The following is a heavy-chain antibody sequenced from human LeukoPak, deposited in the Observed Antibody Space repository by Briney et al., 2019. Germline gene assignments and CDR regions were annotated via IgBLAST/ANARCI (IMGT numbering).Heavy chain of an antibody. V-gene: IGHV4-34*01. CDR3: ARLPVWFGETYAFDI. Sequence: SETLSLTCAVYGGSFSGYYWSWIRQPPGKGLEWIGEINHSGGTNYNPSLKSRVTISVDTSKNQFSLKLSSVTAADTAVYYCARLPVWFGETYAFDIWGQGTMVTVSS. J-gene: IGHJ3*02. CDR1: GGSFSGYY. CDR2: INHSGGT. D-gene: IGHD3-10*01.